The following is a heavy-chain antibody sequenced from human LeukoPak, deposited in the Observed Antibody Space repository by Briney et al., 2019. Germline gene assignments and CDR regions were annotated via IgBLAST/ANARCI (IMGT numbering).Heavy chain of an antibody. CDR1: GGSISSSSYY. D-gene: IGHD3-3*01. Sequence: PSETLSLTCTVSGGSISSSSYYWGWIRQPPGTGLEWIGSTYYSGSTYYDPSLKSRVTISVDTSKNQFSLKLSSVTAADTAVYYCARHVRFLEWLPFDPWGQGTLVTVSS. CDR3: ARHVRFLEWLPFDP. J-gene: IGHJ5*02. CDR2: TYYSGST. V-gene: IGHV4-39*01.